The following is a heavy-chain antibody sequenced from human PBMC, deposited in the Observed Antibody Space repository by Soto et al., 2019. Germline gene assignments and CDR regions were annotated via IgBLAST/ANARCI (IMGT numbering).Heavy chain of an antibody. CDR3: ARALTRLEMATKWGQEGLLSPTGY. D-gene: IGHD3-16*01. Sequence: QVQLVESGGGLVKPGGSLRLSCAASGFTFSDYYMSWIRQAPGKGLEWVSYISSSGSTIYYADSVKGRFTISRDNAKNSLYLQMNSLRAEDTAVYYCARALTRLEMATKWGQEGLLSPTGYWGQGTLVTVSS. J-gene: IGHJ4*02. V-gene: IGHV3-11*01. CDR1: GFTFSDYY. CDR2: ISSSGSTI.